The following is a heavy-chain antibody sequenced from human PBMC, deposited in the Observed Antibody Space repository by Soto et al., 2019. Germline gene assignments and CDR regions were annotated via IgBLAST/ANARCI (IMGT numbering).Heavy chain of an antibody. CDR2: ISAYHGNT. J-gene: IGHJ3*02. D-gene: IGHD3-22*01. Sequence: ASVKGTCKSSGYTFTSYGISWVRQAPGQGLEWMGWISAYHGNTNYAQKLQGRVTMTTDTSTSTAYMDLRSLRSDDTAVYYCARGTMIWAFDIWGQGTMVTVSS. V-gene: IGHV1-18*01. CDR3: ARGTMIWAFDI. CDR1: GYTFTSYG.